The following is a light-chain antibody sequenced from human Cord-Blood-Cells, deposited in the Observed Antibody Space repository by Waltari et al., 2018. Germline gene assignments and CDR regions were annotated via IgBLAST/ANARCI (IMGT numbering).Light chain of an antibody. CDR1: SSDVGGSNY. CDR3: SSYTSSSTGV. V-gene: IGLV2-14*01. Sequence: QSALTQPASVSGSPGQSITISCTGTSSDVGGSNYVSWYQQHPGKAPKLRIYDVSNRPSGVSNRFSGSKSGNTASLTISGLQAEDEADYYCSSYTSSSTGVFGTGTKVTVL. CDR2: DVS. J-gene: IGLJ1*01.